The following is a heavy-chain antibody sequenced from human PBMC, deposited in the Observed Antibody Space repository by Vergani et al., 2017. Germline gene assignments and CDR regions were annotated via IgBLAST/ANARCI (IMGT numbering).Heavy chain of an antibody. D-gene: IGHD2-2*01. CDR2: LYHSGGT. J-gene: IGHJ1*01. Sequence: QVQLQESGPGLVKPSETLSLTCAVSGYSISSDYYWGWIRQPPGKGLEWIGSLYHSGGTYYNPSLKSRVTISIDTSKNQFSLKLSSVTAADTAVYYCARGRLTSWDGYFQHWGQGTLVTVSS. CDR3: ARGRLTSWDGYFQH. CDR1: GYSISSDYY. V-gene: IGHV4-38-2*01.